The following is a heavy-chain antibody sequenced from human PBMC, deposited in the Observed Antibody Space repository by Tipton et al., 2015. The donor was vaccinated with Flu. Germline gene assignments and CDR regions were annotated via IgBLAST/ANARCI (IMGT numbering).Heavy chain of an antibody. CDR3: ARGDSSGCFDY. CDR1: GGSISSYF. D-gene: IGHD6-19*01. CDR2: IYTSGST. Sequence: TLSLTCTISGGSISSYFWSWIRQPAGKGLEWIGRIYTSGSTNYNPSLKSRVTMSVDTSKNQFSLKLSSVTAADTAVYYCARGDSSGCFDYWGQGTLVTVSS. V-gene: IGHV4-4*07. J-gene: IGHJ4*02.